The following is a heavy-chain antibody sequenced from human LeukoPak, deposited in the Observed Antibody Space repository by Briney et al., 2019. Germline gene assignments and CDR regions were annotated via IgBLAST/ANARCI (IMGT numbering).Heavy chain of an antibody. J-gene: IGHJ5*02. V-gene: IGHV4-39*07. Sequence: SETVSLTCTVSGGSVSATSHYWAWLRQSPGKPPEWIGSIYHTGSTFYNPSLRSRSLISVDTSKNQFSLRLTSVTAADTALYYCARINSHSDNYYYPWFDPWGQGILVTVSS. D-gene: IGHD3-22*01. CDR1: GGSVSATSHY. CDR2: IYHTGST. CDR3: ARINSHSDNYYYPWFDP.